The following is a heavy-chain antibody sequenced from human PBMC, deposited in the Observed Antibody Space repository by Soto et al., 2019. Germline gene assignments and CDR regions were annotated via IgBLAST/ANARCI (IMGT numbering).Heavy chain of an antibody. CDR2: IYPGDSDT. D-gene: IGHD4-17*01. CDR1: GYSFTSYW. Sequence: GESLKISCKGSGYSFTSYWIGWVRQMPGKGLEWMGIIYPGDSDTRYSPSFQGQVTISADKSISTAYLQWSSLKASDTAMYYCARQAVTIYYAMDVWGQGTTVTVSS. J-gene: IGHJ6*02. CDR3: ARQAVTIYYAMDV. V-gene: IGHV5-51*01.